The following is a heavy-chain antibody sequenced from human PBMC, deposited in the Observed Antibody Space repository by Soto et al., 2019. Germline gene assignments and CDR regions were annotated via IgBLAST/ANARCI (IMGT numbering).Heavy chain of an antibody. CDR1: GYTFTSYA. J-gene: IGHJ4*02. CDR2: INAGNGNT. Sequence: ASVKVSCKASGYTFTSYAMHWVRQAPGQRLEWMGWINAGNGNTKYSQKFQGRVTITRDTSASTAYMELSSLRSEDTAVYYCARSRGYYGSGSYFWFDYWGQRTLVTVSS. D-gene: IGHD3-10*01. V-gene: IGHV1-3*01. CDR3: ARSRGYYGSGSYFWFDY.